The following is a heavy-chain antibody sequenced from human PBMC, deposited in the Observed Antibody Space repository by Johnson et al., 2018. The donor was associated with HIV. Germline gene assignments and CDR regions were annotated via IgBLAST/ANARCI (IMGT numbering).Heavy chain of an antibody. J-gene: IGHJ3*02. CDR1: GFTFSDYY. Sequence: QMQLVESGGGLVQPGGSLRLSCAASGFTFSDYYMTWIRQAPGKGLEWLSFISSSGDIIRYANPVKGRFTISRDNAKNSLILQMNSLRDEDTAVYYCARRTVTALFDIWGQGTLVTVSS. D-gene: IGHD4-17*01. CDR3: ARRTVTALFDI. CDR2: ISSSGDII. V-gene: IGHV3-11*04.